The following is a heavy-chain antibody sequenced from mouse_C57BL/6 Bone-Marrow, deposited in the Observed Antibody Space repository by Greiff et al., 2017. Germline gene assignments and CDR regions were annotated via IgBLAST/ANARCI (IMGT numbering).Heavy chain of an antibody. J-gene: IGHJ1*03. CDR3: ARLYYYGSSSYWYFDV. V-gene: IGHV5-12*01. CDR1: GFTFSDYY. Sequence: EVQGVESGGGLVQPGGSLKLSCAASGFTFSDYYMYWVRQTPEKRLEWVAYISNGGGSTYYPDTVKGRFTISRDNAKNTLYLQRSRLKSEDTAMYYCARLYYYGSSSYWYFDVGGTGTTVTVSS. D-gene: IGHD1-1*01. CDR2: ISNGGGST.